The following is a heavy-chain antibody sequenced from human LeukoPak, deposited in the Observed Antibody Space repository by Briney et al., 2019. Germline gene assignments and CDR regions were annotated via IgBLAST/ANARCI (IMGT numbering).Heavy chain of an antibody. Sequence: GGSPRLSCAASGFTFISYAMSWVRQAPGKGLEWVSGISNTGGSTYYADSVKGRFTISRDNSKNTLYLQMNSLRAEDTAVYYCAFVGHGDNPRVYWGQGTLVTVSS. CDR3: AFVGHGDNPRVY. V-gene: IGHV3-23*01. J-gene: IGHJ4*02. CDR2: ISNTGGST. CDR1: GFTFISYA. D-gene: IGHD4-23*01.